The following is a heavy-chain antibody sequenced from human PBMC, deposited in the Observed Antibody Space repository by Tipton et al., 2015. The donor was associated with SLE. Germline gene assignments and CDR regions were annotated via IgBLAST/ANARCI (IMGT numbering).Heavy chain of an antibody. CDR2: IYTSGST. Sequence: TLSLTCTVSAGSISSSSFYWSWIRQPAGKGLEGIGHIYTSGSTNYNPSLKSRVTISVDTSQNQFSLNLSSVTAADSAVYYCARLPPIVRYFDYWGQGTLVTVSS. J-gene: IGHJ4*02. CDR1: AGSISSSSFY. CDR3: ARLPPIVRYFDY. V-gene: IGHV4-61*09. D-gene: IGHD3-9*01.